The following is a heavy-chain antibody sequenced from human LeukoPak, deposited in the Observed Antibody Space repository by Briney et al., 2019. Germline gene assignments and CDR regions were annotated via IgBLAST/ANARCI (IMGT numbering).Heavy chain of an antibody. CDR3: ARSSIAAAGSAEYFQH. V-gene: IGHV4-31*03. Sequence: TLSLTCTVSGDSISSGGYYWSWIRQRPGEGLEWMGYIYYSGTTYFNPSLKSRLNISVDTSKNQFSLNLSSVTAADTAVYYCARSSIAAAGSAEYFQHWGQGTLVSVSS. J-gene: IGHJ1*01. CDR2: IYYSGTT. CDR1: GDSISSGGYY. D-gene: IGHD6-25*01.